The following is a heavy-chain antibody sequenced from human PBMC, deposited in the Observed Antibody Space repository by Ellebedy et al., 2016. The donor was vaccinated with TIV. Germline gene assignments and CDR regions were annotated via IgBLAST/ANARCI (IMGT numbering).Heavy chain of an antibody. CDR3: VRDVSSDGWGAFFDP. CDR2: ISSGSSYI. Sequence: GESLKISCAASGFMFSSYNMNWVRQAPGKGLEWVASISSGSSYIFYADSLKGRFTISRDNAKNSLYLQMNSLRAEDTAVYYCVRDVSSDGWGAFFDPWGQGTLVTVSS. J-gene: IGHJ5*02. V-gene: IGHV3-21*01. D-gene: IGHD5-24*01. CDR1: GFMFSSYN.